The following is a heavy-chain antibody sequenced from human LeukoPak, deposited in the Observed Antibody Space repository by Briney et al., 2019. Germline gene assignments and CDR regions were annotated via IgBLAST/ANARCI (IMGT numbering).Heavy chain of an antibody. Sequence: SETPSPTRTVSGGSHSTRTYYLGWVPPPPREGVEWIGGIYYSGSTYYNPSLKSRVTISVDTSKNQFSLRLSSVTAADTAVYYCARGPDAFDIWGQGTMVTVSS. CDR2: IYYSGST. CDR3: ARGPDAFDI. J-gene: IGHJ3*02. CDR1: GGSHSTRTYY. V-gene: IGHV4-39*07.